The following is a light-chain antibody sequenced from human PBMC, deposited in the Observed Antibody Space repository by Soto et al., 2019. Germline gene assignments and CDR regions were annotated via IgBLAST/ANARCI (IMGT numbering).Light chain of an antibody. CDR2: AAS. J-gene: IGKJ4*01. Sequence: AIRRTQSPSSLSASTGDRVTITCRASQGISSYLAWYQQKPGKAPKLLIYAASTLQSGVPSRFSGSGSGTDFTLTISCLQSEDFATYYCQQYYSYLPLTFGGGTKVDIK. CDR3: QQYYSYLPLT. V-gene: IGKV1-8*01. CDR1: QGISSY.